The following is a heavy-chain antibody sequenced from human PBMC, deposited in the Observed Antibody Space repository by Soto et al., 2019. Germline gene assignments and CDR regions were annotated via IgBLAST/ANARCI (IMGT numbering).Heavy chain of an antibody. Sequence: SETLSLTCTVSGGSISSGGYYWSWIRQHPGKGLEWIGYIYYSGSTYYNPSLKSRVTISVDTSKNQFSLKLSSVTAADTAVYYCARTYSPLYFDYWGQGTLVTVSS. D-gene: IGHD2-15*01. CDR3: ARTYSPLYFDY. CDR1: GGSISSGGYY. V-gene: IGHV4-31*03. CDR2: IYYSGST. J-gene: IGHJ4*02.